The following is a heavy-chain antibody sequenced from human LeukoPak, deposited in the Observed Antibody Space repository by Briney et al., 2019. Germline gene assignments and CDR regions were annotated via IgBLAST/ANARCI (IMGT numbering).Heavy chain of an antibody. D-gene: IGHD3-10*01. CDR3: GRDYYGSGSYTLGDYYYGMDV. V-gene: IGHV3-30-3*01. CDR1: GFTFSSYA. CDR2: ISYDGSNK. J-gene: IGHJ6*02. Sequence: SGRSLRLSCAASGFTFSSYAMHWVRQAPGKGLEWVAVISYDGSNKYYADSVKGRFTISRDNSKNTLYLQMNSLRAEDTAVYYCGRDYYGSGSYTLGDYYYGMDVWGQGTTVTVSS.